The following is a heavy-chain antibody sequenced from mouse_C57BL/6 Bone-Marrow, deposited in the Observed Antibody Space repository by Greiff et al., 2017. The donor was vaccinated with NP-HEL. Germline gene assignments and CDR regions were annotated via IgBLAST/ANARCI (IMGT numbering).Heavy chain of an antibody. J-gene: IGHJ2*01. CDR1: GYTFTNYW. D-gene: IGHD1-1*01. Sequence: QVQLQQSGAELVRPGTSVKMSCKASGYTFTNYWIGWAKQRPGHGLEWIGDIYPGGGYTNYNEKFKGKATLTADKSSSTAYMQFSGLTSEDSAIYYCAVYYYGSLGYWGQGTTLTVSS. CDR2: IYPGGGYT. CDR3: AVYYYGSLGY. V-gene: IGHV1-63*01.